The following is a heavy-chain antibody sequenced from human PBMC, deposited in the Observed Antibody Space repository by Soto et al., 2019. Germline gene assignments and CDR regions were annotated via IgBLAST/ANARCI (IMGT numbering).Heavy chain of an antibody. Sequence: QVQLVQSGAEVQKPGASVKVSCKASGYTFTDYYMHWVRQAPGQGLEWMGWINPNSGGTNYAQKFQGSVTVTRDTAISTAYMELSRLKSDDTAIYDCARGREWGATTYFDYWGQGTLVTVSS. CDR3: ARGREWGATTYFDY. CDR2: INPNSGGT. CDR1: GYTFTDYY. V-gene: IGHV1-2*04. J-gene: IGHJ4*02. D-gene: IGHD5-12*01.